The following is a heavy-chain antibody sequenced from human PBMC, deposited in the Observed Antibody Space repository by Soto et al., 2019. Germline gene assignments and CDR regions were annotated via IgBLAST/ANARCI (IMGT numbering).Heavy chain of an antibody. D-gene: IGHD1-7*01. CDR2: ISGSGGST. J-gene: IGHJ4*02. V-gene: IGHV3-23*01. CDR1: GFTFSSYA. CDR3: AKSTGITGTTQPFDY. Sequence: GGSLRLSCAASGFTFSSYAMSWVRQAPGKGLEWVSAISGSGGSTYYADSVKGRFTISRDNSKNTLYLQMNSLRAEDTAVYYCAKSTGITGTTQPFDYWGQGTLVTVSS.